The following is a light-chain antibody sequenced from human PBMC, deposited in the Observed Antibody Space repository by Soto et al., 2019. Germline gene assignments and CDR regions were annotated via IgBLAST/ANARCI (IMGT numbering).Light chain of an antibody. J-gene: IGKJ1*01. CDR1: QSVSSY. Sequence: EIGLTHAAATLSCSPGERATLSGRASQSVSSYLAWYQQRPGQAPRLLIYDASNRATGIPARFSGSGSGTDFTLTISSLEPEDFAVYYCQHSGSSPCPFGQGTKVDI. CDR3: QHSGSSPCP. CDR2: DAS. V-gene: IGKV3-11*01.